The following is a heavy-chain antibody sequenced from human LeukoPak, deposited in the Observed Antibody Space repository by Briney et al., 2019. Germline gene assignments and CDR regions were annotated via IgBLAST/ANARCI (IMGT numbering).Heavy chain of an antibody. V-gene: IGHV3-21*04. CDR3: AKESTSHPSYGMDV. J-gene: IGHJ6*02. D-gene: IGHD2-2*01. CDR2: ISSSSSYI. Sequence: GGSLRLSCAASGFTFSSYSMNWVRQAPGKGLEWVSSISSSSSYIYYADSVKGRFTISRDNAKNSLYLQMNSLRAEDTALYYCAKESTSHPSYGMDVWGQGTTVTVSS. CDR1: GFTFSSYS.